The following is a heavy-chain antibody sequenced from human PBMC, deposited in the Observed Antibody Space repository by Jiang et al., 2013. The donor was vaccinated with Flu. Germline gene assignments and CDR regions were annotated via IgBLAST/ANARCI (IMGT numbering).Heavy chain of an antibody. J-gene: IGHJ6*02. V-gene: IGHV4-59*01. CDR3: ARWDYYYGMDV. CDR2: IYYTGST. CDR1: GGSISSSH. Sequence: GSGLVKPSETLSLTCSVSGGSISSSHWSWLRQPPGKGLEWIGYIYYTGSTDYNPSLKSRVTMSLDTSKNQFSLNLSSVTAADTAVYYCARWDYYYGMDVWGQGTTGTVSS. D-gene: IGHD1-26*01.